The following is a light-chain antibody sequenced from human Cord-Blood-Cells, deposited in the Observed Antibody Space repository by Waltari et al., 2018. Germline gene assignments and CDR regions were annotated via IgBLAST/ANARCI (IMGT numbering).Light chain of an antibody. Sequence: QSALTQPASVSGSPGQSITISCTGTSSDVGSHYLGSWYQQHPGKAPKLMIYEGSKRPSGVSNRFSGSKSGNTASLTISGLQAEDEADYYCSSYTSSSTWVFGGGTKLTVL. CDR3: SSYTSSSTWV. V-gene: IGLV2-14*02. J-gene: IGLJ3*02. CDR2: EGS. CDR1: SSDVGSHYL.